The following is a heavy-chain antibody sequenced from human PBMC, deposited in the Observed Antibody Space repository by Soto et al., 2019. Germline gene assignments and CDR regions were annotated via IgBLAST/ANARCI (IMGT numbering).Heavy chain of an antibody. Sequence: EVQLVESGGGLVQPGGSLRLSCAASGFTVSSNFMSWVRQAPGKGLEWVSVIYSGGTTYYADSVKGRFTISRHNSKNTLFLPMNSLRAEDTAVYYCARGAGYSGGWYDCWGQGTLVTVCS. CDR1: GFTVSSNF. CDR3: ARGAGYSGGWYDC. CDR2: IYSGGTT. V-gene: IGHV3-53*04. D-gene: IGHD6-19*01. J-gene: IGHJ5*01.